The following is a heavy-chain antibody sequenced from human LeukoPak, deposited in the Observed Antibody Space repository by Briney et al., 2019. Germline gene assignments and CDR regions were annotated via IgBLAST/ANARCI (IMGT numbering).Heavy chain of an antibody. D-gene: IGHD1-26*01. CDR2: IIPIFGTA. Sequence: SVKVSCKASGGTFSSYAISWVRQAPGQGLEWMGGIIPIFGTANYAQKFQGRVTMTTDTSTSAAYMELRSLRSDDTAVYYCARVPELLGGLFDYWGQGTLVTVSS. CDR1: GGTFSSYA. CDR3: ARVPELLGGLFDY. J-gene: IGHJ4*02. V-gene: IGHV1-69*05.